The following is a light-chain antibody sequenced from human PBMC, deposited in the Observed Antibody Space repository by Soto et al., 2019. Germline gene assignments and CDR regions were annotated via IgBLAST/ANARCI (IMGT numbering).Light chain of an antibody. CDR2: EGS. J-gene: IGLJ2*01. CDR1: SSDVGSYNL. V-gene: IGLV2-23*03. Sequence: QSALTQPASVSGSPGQSITISCTGTSSDVGSYNLVSWYQQHPGKAPKLIIYEGSKRPSGVSNRFSGSKSGNTASLTISGLRAEDEADYYCCSYARSSTFVFGGGTKLTVL. CDR3: CSYARSSTFV.